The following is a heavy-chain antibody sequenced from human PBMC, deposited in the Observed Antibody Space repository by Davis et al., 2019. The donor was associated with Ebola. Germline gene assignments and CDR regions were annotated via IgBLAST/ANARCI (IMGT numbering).Heavy chain of an antibody. V-gene: IGHV1-69*13. J-gene: IGHJ5*02. D-gene: IGHD4-23*01. CDR2: IIPIFGTA. Sequence: SVKVSCKASGGTFSSYAISWVRQAPGQGLEWMGGIIPIFGTANYAQKFQGRVTITADESTSTAYMELSSLRSEDTAVYYCAVAGEIHVTPDLNWFDPWGQGTLVTVSS. CDR1: GGTFSSYA. CDR3: AVAGEIHVTPDLNWFDP.